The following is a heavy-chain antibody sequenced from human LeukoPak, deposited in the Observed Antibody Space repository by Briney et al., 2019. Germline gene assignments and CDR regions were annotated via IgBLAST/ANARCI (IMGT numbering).Heavy chain of an antibody. J-gene: IGHJ4*02. V-gene: IGHV1-69*13. CDR3: ARSPYYYDSSGYYLPHYFDY. Sequence: SVKVSCKASGYTFTSYGISWVRQAPGQGLEWMGGIIPIFGTANYAQKFQGRVTITADESTSTAYMELSSLRSEDTAVYYCARSPYYYDSSGYYLPHYFDYWGQGTLVTVSS. D-gene: IGHD3-22*01. CDR2: IIPIFGTA. CDR1: GYTFTSYG.